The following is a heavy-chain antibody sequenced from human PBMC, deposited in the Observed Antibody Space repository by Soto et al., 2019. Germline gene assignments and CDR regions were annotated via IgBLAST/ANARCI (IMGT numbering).Heavy chain of an antibody. CDR3: ASRTSIIEGGYYYYGMDV. J-gene: IGHJ6*02. Sequence: GGSLRLSCAASGFTFSSYSMNWVRQAPGKGLEWVSSISSSSSYIYYADSVKGRFTISRDNAKNSLYLQMNSLRAEDTAVYYCASRTSIIEGGYYYYGMDVWGQGTTVTVSS. V-gene: IGHV3-21*01. CDR2: ISSSSSYI. CDR1: GFTFSSYS. D-gene: IGHD3-16*01.